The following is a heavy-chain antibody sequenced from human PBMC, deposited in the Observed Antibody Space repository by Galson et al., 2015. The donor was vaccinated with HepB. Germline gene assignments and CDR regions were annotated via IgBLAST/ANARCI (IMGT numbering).Heavy chain of an antibody. CDR2: IKQDGSEK. V-gene: IGHV3-7*01. CDR1: GFTFSSYW. D-gene: IGHD7-27*01. J-gene: IGHJ4*02. CDR3: ARDLGSRYLADFDY. Sequence: SLRLSCAASGFTFSSYWMSWVRQAPGKGLEWVANIKQDGSEKYYVDSVKGRFTISRDNAKNSLYLQMNSLRAEDTAVYYCARDLGSRYLADFDYWGQGTLVTVSS.